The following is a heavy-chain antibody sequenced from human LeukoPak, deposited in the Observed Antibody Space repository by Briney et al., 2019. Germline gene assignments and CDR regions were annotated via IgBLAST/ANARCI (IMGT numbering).Heavy chain of an antibody. Sequence: TGGSLRLSCVASGFTVSHNFMDWVRQAPGKGLEGVSTIRIGGTRDYADSVKGRFIISRDNSKNTLYLQMNNLRVEDTAVYYCAREPSHDSYYDFWGHGTLVTVSS. CDR1: GFTVSHNF. J-gene: IGHJ4*01. CDR2: IRIGGTR. CDR3: AREPSHDSYYDF. D-gene: IGHD3-16*01. V-gene: IGHV3-53*01.